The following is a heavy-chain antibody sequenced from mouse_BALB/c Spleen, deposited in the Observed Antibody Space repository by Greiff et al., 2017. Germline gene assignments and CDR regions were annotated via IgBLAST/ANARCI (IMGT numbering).Heavy chain of an antibody. V-gene: IGHV5-12-1*01. Sequence: EVMLVESGGGLVKPGGSLKLSCAASGFAFSSYDMSWVRQTPEKRLEWVAYISSGGGSTYYPDTVKGRFTISRDNAKNTLYLQMSSLKSEDTAMYYCARARGFDYWGQGTTRTVSA. J-gene: IGHJ2*01. CDR2: ISSGGGST. CDR1: GFAFSSYD. CDR3: ARARGFDY.